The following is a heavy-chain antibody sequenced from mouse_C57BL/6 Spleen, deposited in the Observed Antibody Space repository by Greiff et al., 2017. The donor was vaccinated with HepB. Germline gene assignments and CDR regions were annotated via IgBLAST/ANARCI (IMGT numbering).Heavy chain of an antibody. D-gene: IGHD2-4*01. Sequence: VQLQQSGAELVRPGTSVKVSCKASGYAFTNYLIEWVKQRPGQGLEWIGVINPGSGGTNYNEKFKGKATLTADKSSSTAYMQLSSLTSEDSAVYFCARYDYDGPLFAYWGQGTLVTVSA. CDR3: ARYDYDGPLFAY. CDR2: INPGSGGT. V-gene: IGHV1-54*01. CDR1: GYAFTNYL. J-gene: IGHJ3*01.